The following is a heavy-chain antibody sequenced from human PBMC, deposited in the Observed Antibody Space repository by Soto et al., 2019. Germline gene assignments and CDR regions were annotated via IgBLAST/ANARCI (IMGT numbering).Heavy chain of an antibody. CDR1: GFTFSSYG. Sequence: PGESLKISCAASGFTFSSYGMHWVRQAPGKGLEWVAVISYDGSNKYYADSVKGRFTISRDNSKNTLYLQMNSLRAEDTAVYYCAKDRYGYCSSTSCPNWFDPWGQGTLVTVSS. CDR2: ISYDGSNK. J-gene: IGHJ5*02. V-gene: IGHV3-30*18. CDR3: AKDRYGYCSSTSCPNWFDP. D-gene: IGHD2-2*01.